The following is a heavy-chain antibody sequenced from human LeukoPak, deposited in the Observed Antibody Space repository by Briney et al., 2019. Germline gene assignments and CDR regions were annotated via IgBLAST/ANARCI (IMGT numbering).Heavy chain of an antibody. V-gene: IGHV3-30*03. CDR2: ISYDESDK. CDR1: GFTFSNYG. J-gene: IGHJ6*04. Sequence: PGRSLRLSCAASGFTFSNYGMHWVRQAPGKGLEWVAVISYDESDKYYADSVKGRFTISRDNFKNTLYLQMNSLRAEDTAVYYCARDSWYRGLNPSDVWGKGTTVTVSS. CDR3: ARDSWYRGLNPSDV. D-gene: IGHD2-15*01.